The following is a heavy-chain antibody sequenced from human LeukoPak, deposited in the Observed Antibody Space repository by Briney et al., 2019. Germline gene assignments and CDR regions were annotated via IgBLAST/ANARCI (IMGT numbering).Heavy chain of an antibody. D-gene: IGHD3-10*01. CDR3: ARDRGSGWGFGEFDY. CDR1: GFTFSSYA. J-gene: IGHJ4*02. Sequence: PGGSLRLSCAASGFTFSSYAMHWVRQAPGKGLEWVAVISYDGSNKYYADSVKGRFTISRDNSKNTLYLQMNSLRAEDTAVYYCARDRGSGWGFGEFDYWGQGTLVTVSS. CDR2: ISYDGSNK. V-gene: IGHV3-30*04.